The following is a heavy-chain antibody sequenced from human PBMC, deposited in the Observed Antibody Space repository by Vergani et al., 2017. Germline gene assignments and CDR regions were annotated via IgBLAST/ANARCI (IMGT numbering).Heavy chain of an antibody. J-gene: IGHJ3*02. V-gene: IGHV3-30*18. D-gene: IGHD3-22*01. Sequence: QVQLVESGGGVVQPGRSLRLSCAASGFTFSSYGMHWVRQAPGKGLEWVAVISYDGSNKYYADSVKGRFTISRDNSKNTLYLQMNSLRAEDTAVYYCAKXGQARYYDSSGYEDAFDIWGQGTMVTVSS. CDR3: AKXGQARYYDSSGYEDAFDI. CDR1: GFTFSSYG. CDR2: ISYDGSNK.